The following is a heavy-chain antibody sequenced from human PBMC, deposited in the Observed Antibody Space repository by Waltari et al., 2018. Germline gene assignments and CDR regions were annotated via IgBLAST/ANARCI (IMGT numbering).Heavy chain of an antibody. CDR3: ARADYYGSGSYTYGMDV. Sequence: QLQLQESGSGLVKPSQTLSLTCAVSGGSISSGGYSWSWLRQPPGKGLEWIGYIYHSGGTSYNPSLKSRVTISGDRSKNQFSLKLSSVTAADTAVYYCARADYYGSGSYTYGMDVWGQGTTVTVSS. V-gene: IGHV4-30-2*01. CDR1: GGSISSGGYS. CDR2: IYHSGGT. J-gene: IGHJ6*02. D-gene: IGHD3-10*01.